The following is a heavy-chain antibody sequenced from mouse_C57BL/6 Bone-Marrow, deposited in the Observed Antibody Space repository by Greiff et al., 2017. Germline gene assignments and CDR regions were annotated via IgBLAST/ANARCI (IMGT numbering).Heavy chain of an antibody. J-gene: IGHJ4*01. CDR1: GYTFADYY. Sequence: EVKVVESGPELVKPGASVKISCKASGYTFADYYMNWVKQSHGKSLEWIGDINPNNGGTSYNQKFKGKATLTVDKSSSTAYMELRSLTSEDSAVYYRARKSTRDYAMDYWGQGTSVTVSS. D-gene: IGHD2-1*01. CDR3: ARKSTRDYAMDY. V-gene: IGHV1-26*01. CDR2: INPNNGGT.